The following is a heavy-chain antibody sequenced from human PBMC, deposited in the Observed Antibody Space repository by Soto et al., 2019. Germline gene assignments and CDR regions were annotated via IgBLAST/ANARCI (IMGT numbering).Heavy chain of an antibody. CDR3: AGFLQWDYYYYGMDV. Sequence: SVKVPCKASGGTFSSYAISWVRQAPGQGLEWMGGIIPIFGTANYAQKFQGRVTITADESTSTAYMELSSLRSEDTAVYYCAGFLQWDYYYYGMDVWGQGTTVTVSS. CDR2: IIPIFGTA. CDR1: GGTFSSYA. V-gene: IGHV1-69*13. D-gene: IGHD1-1*01. J-gene: IGHJ6*02.